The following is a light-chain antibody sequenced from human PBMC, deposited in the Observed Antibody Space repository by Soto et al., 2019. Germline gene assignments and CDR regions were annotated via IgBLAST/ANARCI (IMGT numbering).Light chain of an antibody. CDR3: QRHSHWPRT. CDR2: DAS. V-gene: IGKV3-11*01. CDR1: QSVSSY. Sequence: EIVLTQSPATLSLSPGERATLSCRASQSVSSYLAWYQQKPGQAPRLLIYDASNRAAGIPARFSGSGSGTDFTLTIISLEPEDFAVYYCQRHSHWPRTFGRGTKLEIK. J-gene: IGKJ2*01.